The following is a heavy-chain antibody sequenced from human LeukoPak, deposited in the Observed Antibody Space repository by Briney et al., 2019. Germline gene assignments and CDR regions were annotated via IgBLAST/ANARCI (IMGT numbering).Heavy chain of an antibody. J-gene: IGHJ4*02. V-gene: IGHV4-39*07. CDR2: IYYSGST. Sequence: PSETLSLTCTVSGGSISSSSYYWGWIRQPPGKGLEWIGSIYYSGSTYYNPSLKSRVTISVDTSKNQFSLKLSSVTAADTAVYYCARDLFEVYLDYWGQGTLVTVSS. CDR1: GGSISSSSYY. CDR3: ARDLFEVYLDY.